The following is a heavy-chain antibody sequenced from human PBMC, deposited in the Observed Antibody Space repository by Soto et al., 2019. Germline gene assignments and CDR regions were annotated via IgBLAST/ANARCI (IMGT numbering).Heavy chain of an antibody. Sequence: QMQLVQSGPEVKKPGTSVKVSCKASGFTFTSSAVQWVRQARGQRLEWIGWIVVGSGNTNYAQKVQERVTITRDMSTSTAYMELSSLRSEDTAVYYCAADLGYCSGGSCSGRYYYYYYGMDVWGQGTTVTVSS. CDR3: AADLGYCSGGSCSGRYYYYYYGMDV. J-gene: IGHJ6*02. CDR2: IVVGSGNT. D-gene: IGHD2-15*01. V-gene: IGHV1-58*01. CDR1: GFTFTSSA.